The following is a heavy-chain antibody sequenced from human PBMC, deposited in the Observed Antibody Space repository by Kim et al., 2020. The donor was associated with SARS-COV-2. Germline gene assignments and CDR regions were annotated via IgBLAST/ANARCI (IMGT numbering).Heavy chain of an antibody. CDR2: IYYSGST. CDR1: GGSISSYY. V-gene: IGHV4-59*01. Sequence: SETLSLTCTVSGGSISSYYWSWIRQPPGKGLEWIGDIYYSGSTNYNPSLKSRVTISVDTSKNQFSLKLSSVTAADTAVYYCARGDSSGYYPGYYFDYWGQGTLVTVSS. J-gene: IGHJ4*02. CDR3: ARGDSSGYYPGYYFDY. D-gene: IGHD3-22*01.